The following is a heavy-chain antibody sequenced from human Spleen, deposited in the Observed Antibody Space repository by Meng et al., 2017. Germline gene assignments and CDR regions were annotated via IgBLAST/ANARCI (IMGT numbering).Heavy chain of an antibody. CDR2: INHSGST. Sequence: VQLTQWDTVRLLSSETRSLPCFVIGGSFIDYYWSWLRQPPGKGLGWIGEINHSGSTNYNPSLDSRATISVDTSQINLSLKLSSVTAADSAVYYCARGPTTMAHDFDYWGQGTLVTVSS. J-gene: IGHJ4*02. D-gene: IGHD4-11*01. V-gene: IGHV4-34*01. CDR1: GGSFIDYY. CDR3: ARGPTTMAHDFDY.